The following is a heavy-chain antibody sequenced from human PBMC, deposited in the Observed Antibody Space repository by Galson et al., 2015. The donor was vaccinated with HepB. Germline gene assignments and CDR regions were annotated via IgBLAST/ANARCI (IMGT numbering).Heavy chain of an antibody. CDR2: THYTGNI. CDR3: AKGGANGNLVHAFDI. J-gene: IGHJ3*02. D-gene: IGHD1-7*01. Sequence: ETLSLTCTVSGDSISSSYWSWIRQPPGKGLEWIGFTHYTGNIHYNPSFSSRVTISIDRSKNQFSLSLTSVTAADTAVYYCAKGGANGNLVHAFDIWGQGTMVAVSS. V-gene: IGHV4-59*01. CDR1: GDSISSSY.